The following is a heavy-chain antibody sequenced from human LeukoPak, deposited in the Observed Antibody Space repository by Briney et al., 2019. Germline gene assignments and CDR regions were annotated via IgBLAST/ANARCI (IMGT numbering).Heavy chain of an antibody. D-gene: IGHD2-21*02. CDR2: ISYDGSNK. V-gene: IGHV3-30*18. CDR1: GFTFSSYG. CDR3: AKEGYCGGDCYFDY. J-gene: IGHJ4*02. Sequence: PGGSLRLSCAASGFTFSSYGMHWVRQAPGKGLEWVAVISYDGSNKYYADSVKGRFTISRDNSKNTLYLQMNSLRAEDTAVYYCAKEGYCGGDCYFDYWGQGTLVTVSS.